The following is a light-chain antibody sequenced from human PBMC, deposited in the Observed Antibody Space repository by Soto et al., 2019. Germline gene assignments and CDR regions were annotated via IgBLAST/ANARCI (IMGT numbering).Light chain of an antibody. J-gene: IGKJ1*01. CDR3: QQYNNWGT. Sequence: EIVMTQSPATLSVSPGERATLSCRASQSVSSNLAWYQQKPGQTPKLLIYVASTRATGIPARFSGSGSGTEFTLTISSLQSEDFAVYYCQQYNNWGTFGQGTKVEIK. CDR1: QSVSSN. V-gene: IGKV3-15*01. CDR2: VAS.